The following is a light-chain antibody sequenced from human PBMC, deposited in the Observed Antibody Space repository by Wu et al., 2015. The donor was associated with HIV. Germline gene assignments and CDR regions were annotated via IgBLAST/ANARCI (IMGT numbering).Light chain of an antibody. V-gene: IGKV1-33*01. J-gene: IGKJ2*01. Sequence: IQMTQFPSSLSVSVGDRVTITCQASQDINKFLNWYMQKPGKAPKLLIYDGSNLETGVPSRFSATGSGTYFTFTISSLQPDDIATYYCQQFDRLPRTFGQGTKLEIK. CDR2: DGS. CDR1: QDINKF. CDR3: QQFDRLPRT.